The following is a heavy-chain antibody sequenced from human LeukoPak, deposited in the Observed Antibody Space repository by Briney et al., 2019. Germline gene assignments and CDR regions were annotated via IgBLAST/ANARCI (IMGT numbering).Heavy chain of an antibody. CDR1: GGSFSGYY. D-gene: IGHD3-10*01. Sequence: KTSETLSLTCAVYGGSFSGYYWSWIRQPPGKGLEWIGEINHSGSTNYNPSLKSRVTISVDTSKNQFSLKLSSVTAADTAVYYCARGEYYGSGSYYYWGQGTLVTVSS. V-gene: IGHV4-34*01. CDR3: ARGEYYGSGSYYY. CDR2: INHSGST. J-gene: IGHJ4*02.